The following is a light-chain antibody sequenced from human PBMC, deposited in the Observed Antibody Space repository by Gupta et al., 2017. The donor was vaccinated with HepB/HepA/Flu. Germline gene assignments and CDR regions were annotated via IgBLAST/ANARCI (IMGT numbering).Light chain of an antibody. CDR2: GKN. Sequence: SSELTQDPAVSVALGQTVRITCQGDSLRSYYASWYQQKPGQAPVLVIYGKNNRPSAIPDRFSGSSSGNTASLTITGAQAEDEADYYCNSRDSSGNHLVVFGGGTELTVL. CDR1: SLRSYY. J-gene: IGLJ2*01. V-gene: IGLV3-19*01. CDR3: NSRDSSGNHLVV.